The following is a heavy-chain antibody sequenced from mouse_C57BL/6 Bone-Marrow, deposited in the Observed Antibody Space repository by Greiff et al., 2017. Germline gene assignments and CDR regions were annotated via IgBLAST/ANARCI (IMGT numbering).Heavy chain of an antibody. V-gene: IGHV5-4*01. Sequence: EVQGVESGGGLVKPGGSLKLSCAASGFTFSSYAMSWVRQTPEKRLEWVATISDGGSYTYYPDNVKGRFTISRDNAKNNLYLQMSHLKSEDTAMYYCARSGANWDVDYWGQGTTLTVSS. CDR1: GFTFSSYA. D-gene: IGHD4-1*01. CDR3: ARSGANWDVDY. CDR2: ISDGGSYT. J-gene: IGHJ2*01.